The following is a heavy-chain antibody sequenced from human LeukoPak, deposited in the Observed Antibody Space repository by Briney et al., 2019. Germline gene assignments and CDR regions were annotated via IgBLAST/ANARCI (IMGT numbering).Heavy chain of an antibody. CDR2: ISAYNGNT. V-gene: IGHV1-18*01. D-gene: IGHD5-18*01. J-gene: IGHJ6*03. CDR1: GYTFTIYG. CDR3: ARDQETAMVTYYYMDV. Sequence: TPVKVSCNVSGYTFTIYGISWVRQAPAQGLEWMGWISAYNGNTDYAQKLQGRVTMTTDTSTSTAYMELRSLRSDNTAVYYCARDQETAMVTYYYMDVWGKGTTVTVSS.